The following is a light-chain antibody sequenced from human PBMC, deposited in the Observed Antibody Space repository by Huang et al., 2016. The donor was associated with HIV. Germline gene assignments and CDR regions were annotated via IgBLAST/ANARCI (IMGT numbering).Light chain of an antibody. Sequence: EVVLTQSPATLSLSLGERATLSCRASQTISSFLAWYQKKPGQSPRLLIYDTAKRATGVPARFSGSGSETDFTLTISSLEPEDFAVYYCQQRTNWPLFGGGTRLEIK. CDR2: DTA. CDR1: QTISSF. J-gene: IGKJ4*01. CDR3: QQRTNWPL. V-gene: IGKV3-11*01.